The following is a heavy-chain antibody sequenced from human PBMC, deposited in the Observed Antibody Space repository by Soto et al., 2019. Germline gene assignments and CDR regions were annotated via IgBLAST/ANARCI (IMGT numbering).Heavy chain of an antibody. J-gene: IGHJ3*02. CDR3: AKAPYSSGWYNLDT. D-gene: IGHD6-19*01. V-gene: IGHV3-23*01. CDR2: ISGSGGST. CDR1: GFTFSSYA. Sequence: XGSLRLSCAASGFTFSSYAMSWVRQAPGKGLEWVSAISGSGGSTYYADSVKGRFTISRDNSKNTLYLQMNSLRAEDTAVYYCAKAPYSSGWYNLDTWGQGTMVTVSS.